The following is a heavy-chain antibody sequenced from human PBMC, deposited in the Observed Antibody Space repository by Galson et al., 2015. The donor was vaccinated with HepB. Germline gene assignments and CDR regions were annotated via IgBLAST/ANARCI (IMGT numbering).Heavy chain of an antibody. J-gene: IGHJ5*02. Sequence: SLRLSCAASGFTFSNSWMSWVRQAPGKGLEWVGRIKSKTDGGTTDYATPVKGRFTISRDDSKNTLYLQMNSLKTEDTAVYYCTTEGWRLTSGSYYERGPGWFDPWGQRTLVTVSS. CDR2: IKSKTDGGTT. CDR1: GFTFSNSW. V-gene: IGHV3-15*01. CDR3: TTEGWRLTSGSYYERGPGWFDP. D-gene: IGHD1-26*01.